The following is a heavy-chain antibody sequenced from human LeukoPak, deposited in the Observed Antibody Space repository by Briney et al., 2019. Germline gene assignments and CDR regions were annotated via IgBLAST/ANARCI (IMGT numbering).Heavy chain of an antibody. J-gene: IGHJ4*02. CDR3: ARTGRYCSGGSCYSDFDY. Sequence: SETLSLTCAVSGCSISRGYYWGWIRQPPGKGLEWIASIYQSGTTYYNPSLKSRVTISIDTSTNQFSLELSSVTAADTAVYYCARTGRYCSGGSCYSDFDYWGQGTLVTVSS. D-gene: IGHD2-15*01. V-gene: IGHV4-38-2*01. CDR1: GCSISRGYY. CDR2: IYQSGTT.